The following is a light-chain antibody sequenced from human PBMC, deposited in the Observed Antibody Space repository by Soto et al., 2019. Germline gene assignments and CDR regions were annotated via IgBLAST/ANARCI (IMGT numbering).Light chain of an antibody. CDR3: SSYTSSSTRV. Sequence: QSALTQPASVSGSPGQSITISCTGTSSDVGGYKYVSWYQQHPGKATKLMIYDIRNRPSGVSNRFSGSKSGNTASLTISGLQADYEADYYCSSYTSSSTRVFGTETKLTFL. CDR1: SSDVGGYKY. CDR2: DIR. J-gene: IGLJ1*01. V-gene: IGLV2-14*03.